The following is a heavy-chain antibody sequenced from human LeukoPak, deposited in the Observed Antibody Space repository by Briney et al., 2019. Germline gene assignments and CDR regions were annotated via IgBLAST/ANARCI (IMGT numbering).Heavy chain of an antibody. CDR3: AKDPRVATIEIFDY. Sequence: GGSLRLSCAASGLTFSSYAMSWVRQAPGKGLEWVSSISGYSGITYYADSVKGRFTISRDNSKDTVSLQMNSLRAEDTAVYYCAKDPRVATIEIFDYWGQGTLVTVSS. D-gene: IGHD5-12*01. CDR2: ISGYSGIT. V-gene: IGHV3-23*01. J-gene: IGHJ4*02. CDR1: GLTFSSYA.